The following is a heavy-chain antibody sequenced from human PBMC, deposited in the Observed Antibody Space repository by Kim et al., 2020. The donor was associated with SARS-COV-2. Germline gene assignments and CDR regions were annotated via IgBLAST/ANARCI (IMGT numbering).Heavy chain of an antibody. J-gene: IGHJ4*02. D-gene: IGHD3-3*01. CDR2: ISGSGGST. CDR3: AKARGYDFWSGYYTYFDY. Sequence: GGSLRLSCAASGFTFSSYAMSWVRQAPGKGLEWVSAISGSGGSTYYADSVKGRFTISRDNSKNTLYLQMNSLRAEDTAVYYCAKARGYDFWSGYYTYFDYWGQGTLVTVSS. V-gene: IGHV3-23*01. CDR1: GFTFSSYA.